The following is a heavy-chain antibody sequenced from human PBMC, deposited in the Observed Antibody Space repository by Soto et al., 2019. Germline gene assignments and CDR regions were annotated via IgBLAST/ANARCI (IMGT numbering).Heavy chain of an antibody. CDR1: GGTFSSYA. J-gene: IGHJ6*02. CDR3: ARQNAAMVTMEYWREYYYYGIDV. CDR2: IIPIFGTA. V-gene: IGHV1-69*13. D-gene: IGHD5-18*01. Sequence: SVKVPCKASGGTFSSYAISWVPQAPGQGLEWRGGIIPIFGTATYAQKSQASVTITADESTSTAYMELSSLRSEDTAVYYCARQNAAMVTMEYWREYYYYGIDVWGQGTTVTVSS.